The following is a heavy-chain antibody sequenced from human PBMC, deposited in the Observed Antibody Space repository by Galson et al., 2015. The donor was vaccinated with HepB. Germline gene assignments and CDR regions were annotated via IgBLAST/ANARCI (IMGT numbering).Heavy chain of an antibody. D-gene: IGHD3-10*01. J-gene: IGHJ4*02. V-gene: IGHV3-30*18. CDR3: AKDGYYGSGSHQWRTENNFDY. Sequence: SLRLSCAASGFTFSSYGMHWVRQAPGRGLEWVAVISYDGSNKYYADSVKGRFTISRDNSKNTLYLQMNSLRAEDTAVYYCAKDGYYGSGSHQWRTENNFDYWGQGTLVTVSS. CDR2: ISYDGSNK. CDR1: GFTFSSYG.